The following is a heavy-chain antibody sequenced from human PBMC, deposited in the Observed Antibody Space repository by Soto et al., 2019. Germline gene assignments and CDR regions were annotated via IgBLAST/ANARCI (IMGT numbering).Heavy chain of an antibody. CDR1: GFSLSTSGVG. CDR3: AHRRAQYSSSWYQEYFQH. V-gene: IGHV2-5*01. Sequence: GSGPTLVNPTQTLTLTCTFSGFSLSTSGVGVGWIRQPPGKALEWLALIYWNDDKRYSPSLKSRLTITKDTSKNQVVLTMTNMDPVDTATYYCAHRRAQYSSSWYQEYFQHWGQGTLVTVSS. J-gene: IGHJ1*01. D-gene: IGHD6-13*01. CDR2: IYWNDDK.